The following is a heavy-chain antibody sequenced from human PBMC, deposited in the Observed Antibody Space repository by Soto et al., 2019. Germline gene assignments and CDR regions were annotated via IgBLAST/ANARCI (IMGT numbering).Heavy chain of an antibody. Sequence: GGSLRLSCAASGFTFSSYAMSWVRQAPGKGLESVSAISGSAGSIYYADSAKGRFTISRDNAKNTLYLQMNSLRAEDTAVYYCARGTRGDAFDIWGQGTMVTVSS. CDR3: ARGTRGDAFDI. V-gene: IGHV3-23*01. CDR1: GFTFSSYA. J-gene: IGHJ3*02. CDR2: ISGSAGSI.